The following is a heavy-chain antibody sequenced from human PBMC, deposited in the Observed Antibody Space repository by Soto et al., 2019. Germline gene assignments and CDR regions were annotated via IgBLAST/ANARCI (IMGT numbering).Heavy chain of an antibody. Sequence: RSLTCTVSGGSISSSSYYWGWIRQPPGKRLEWIGGIYSTGSTYYNPSLKSRVTISVDTSKNQFSLRLTSVTAADTAVYYCARPICGGDCFPPYYWYFDIWGRGPLVTVSS. D-gene: IGHD2-21*02. CDR1: GGSISSSSYY. V-gene: IGHV4-39*01. J-gene: IGHJ2*01. CDR2: IYSTGST. CDR3: ARPICGGDCFPPYYWYFDI.